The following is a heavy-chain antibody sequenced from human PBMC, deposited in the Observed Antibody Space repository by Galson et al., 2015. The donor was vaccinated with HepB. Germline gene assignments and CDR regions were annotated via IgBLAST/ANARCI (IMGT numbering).Heavy chain of an antibody. V-gene: IGHV3-33*01. CDR1: GFTFTNYG. D-gene: IGHD5-18*01. J-gene: IGHJ6*03. CDR2: IWYDGNSK. Sequence: SLRLSCAASGFTFTNYGIHWVRQAPGKGLEWVAVIWYDGNSKQYADSVKGRFTISRDNSRNTVYLQRNSLRVEDTAVYYCVRDAKMDTGIDYMDVWGKGTTVTVSS. CDR3: VRDAKMDTGIDYMDV.